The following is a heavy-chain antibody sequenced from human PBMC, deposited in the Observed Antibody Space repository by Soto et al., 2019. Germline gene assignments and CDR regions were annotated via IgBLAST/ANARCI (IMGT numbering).Heavy chain of an antibody. CDR3: ARGVPYYGSPHFDY. J-gene: IGHJ4*02. Sequence: PSETLSLTCAVYGGSFSGYYWSWIRQPPGKGLEWIGEINHSGSTNYNPPLKSRVTISVDTSKNQFSLKLSSVTAADTAVYCCARGVPYYGSPHFDYWGQETLVTVSS. V-gene: IGHV4-34*01. CDR2: INHSGST. D-gene: IGHD3-10*01. CDR1: GGSFSGYY.